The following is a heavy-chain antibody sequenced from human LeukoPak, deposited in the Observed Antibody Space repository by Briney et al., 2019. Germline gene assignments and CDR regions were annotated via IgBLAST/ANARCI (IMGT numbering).Heavy chain of an antibody. D-gene: IGHD3-10*01. J-gene: IGHJ5*02. CDR2: INTDGSST. Sequence: PGGSLRLSCAASGFTFSSYWMHWVRQAPGKGLVWVSRINTDGSSTNYADSVKGRFTVSRDNAKNSLYLQMNSLRAEDTAVYYCARDGGYYGSGGNWFDPWGQGTLVTVS. CDR1: GFTFSSYW. CDR3: ARDGGYYGSGGNWFDP. V-gene: IGHV3-74*01.